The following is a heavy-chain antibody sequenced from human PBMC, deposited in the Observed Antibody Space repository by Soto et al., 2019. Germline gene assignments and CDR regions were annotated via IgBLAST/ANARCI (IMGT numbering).Heavy chain of an antibody. Sequence: GGSLRLSXAASGFTFSSYAMSWVRQAPGKGLEWVSAISGSGGSTYYADSVKGRFTISRDNSKNTLYLQMNSLRAEDTAVYYCAKDGITMVRGVTYFDYWGQGTLVTVSS. V-gene: IGHV3-23*01. J-gene: IGHJ4*02. CDR3: AKDGITMVRGVTYFDY. CDR2: ISGSGGST. D-gene: IGHD3-10*01. CDR1: GFTFSSYA.